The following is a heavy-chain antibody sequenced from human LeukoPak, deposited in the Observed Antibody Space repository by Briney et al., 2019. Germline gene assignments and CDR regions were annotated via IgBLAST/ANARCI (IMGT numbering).Heavy chain of an antibody. CDR1: GGSISSRSYY. J-gene: IGHJ4*02. CDR2: IYYSGST. CDR3: ASSSRYCSSTSCYDY. D-gene: IGHD2-2*01. Sequence: PSETLSLTCTVSGGSISSRSYYWGWIRQPPGKGLEWIGSIYYSGSTYYNPSLKSRVTISVDTSKNQFSLKLSSVTAADTAVYYCASSSRYCSSTSCYDYWGQGTLVTVSS. V-gene: IGHV4-39*01.